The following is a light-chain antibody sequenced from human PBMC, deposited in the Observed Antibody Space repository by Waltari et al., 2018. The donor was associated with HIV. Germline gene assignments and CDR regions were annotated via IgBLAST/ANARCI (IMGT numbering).Light chain of an antibody. J-gene: IGKJ4*01. CDR2: EAS. CDR3: QQRSDWPS. V-gene: IGKV3-11*01. Sequence: EIVLTQSPATLSLYPGERATLSCRASQRVGSYLVWYQQKPGQAPRLLIYEASKRATGIPARFGGSGSGTDFTLTISSLEPEDFAVYFCQQRSDWPSFGGGTRVEIK. CDR1: QRVGSY.